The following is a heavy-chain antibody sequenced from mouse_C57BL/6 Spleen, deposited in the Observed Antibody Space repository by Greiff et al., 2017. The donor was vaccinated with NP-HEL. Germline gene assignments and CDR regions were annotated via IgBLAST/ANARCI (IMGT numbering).Heavy chain of an antibody. J-gene: IGHJ4*01. V-gene: IGHV1-39*01. CDR2: INPNYGTT. CDR3: ANHYYGSSYYAMDY. CDR1: GYSFTDYN. Sequence: EVQLQQSGPELVKPGASVKISCKASGYSFTDYNMNWVKQSNGKSLEWIGVINPNYGTTSYNQKFKGKATLTVDQSSSTAYMQLNSLTSEDSAVYYCANHYYGSSYYAMDYWGHGTSVTDAS. D-gene: IGHD1-1*01.